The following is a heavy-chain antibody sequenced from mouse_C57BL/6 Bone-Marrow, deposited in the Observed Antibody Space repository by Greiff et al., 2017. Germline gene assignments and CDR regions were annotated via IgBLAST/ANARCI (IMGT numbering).Heavy chain of an antibody. V-gene: IGHV5-4*01. J-gene: IGHJ3*01. CDR2: ISDGGSYT. D-gene: IGHD1-1*01. CDR1: GFTFSSYA. CDR3: ARDYYGSSWFAY. Sequence: EVKLVESGGGLVKPGGSLKLSCAASGFTFSSYAMSWVRQTPEKRLEWVATISDGGSYTYYPANVKGRFTISRDNAKNNLYLQMSHLKSEDTAMYYCARDYYGSSWFAYWGQGTLVTVSA.